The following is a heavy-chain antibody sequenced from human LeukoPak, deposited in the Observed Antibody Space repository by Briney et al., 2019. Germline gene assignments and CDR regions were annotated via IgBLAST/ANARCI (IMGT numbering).Heavy chain of an antibody. CDR1: GFTFSDYY. Sequence: GGSLRLSCAASGFTFSDYYMSWIRQAPGKGLEWVSYISSSGSTIYYADSVKGRFTISRDNAKNSLYLQMNSPRAEDTAVYYCARDREQLTYYFDYWGQGTLVTVSS. V-gene: IGHV3-11*01. CDR2: ISSSGSTI. J-gene: IGHJ4*02. CDR3: ARDREQLTYYFDY. D-gene: IGHD6-6*01.